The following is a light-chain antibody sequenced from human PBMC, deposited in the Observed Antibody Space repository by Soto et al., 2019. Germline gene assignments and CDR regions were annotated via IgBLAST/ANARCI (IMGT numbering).Light chain of an antibody. V-gene: IGKV3-15*01. CDR1: QSVNRN. CDR3: QQYNNWYS. Sequence: ETVMTQSPATLSVSPGDRATLSCRASQSVNRNLAWYQQKPGQAPRLLIYAASARATGIPARFSGSGSGTEFTLTISTLQSEDFAIYYCQQYNNWYSFGQGTKLEIK. CDR2: AAS. J-gene: IGKJ2*01.